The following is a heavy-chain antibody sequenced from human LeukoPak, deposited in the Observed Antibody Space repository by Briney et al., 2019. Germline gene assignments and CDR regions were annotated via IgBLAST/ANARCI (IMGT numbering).Heavy chain of an antibody. CDR2: ISGSGGST. Sequence: GGSLRLSCAASGFTFSSYAMSWVRQAPGKGLEWVSAISGSGGSTYYADSVKGQFTISRDNSKNTLYLQMNSLRAEDTAVYYCAKAIYDYVWGSYRYIDYWGQGTLVTVSS. D-gene: IGHD3-16*02. J-gene: IGHJ4*02. CDR1: GFTFSSYA. V-gene: IGHV3-23*01. CDR3: AKAIYDYVWGSYRYIDY.